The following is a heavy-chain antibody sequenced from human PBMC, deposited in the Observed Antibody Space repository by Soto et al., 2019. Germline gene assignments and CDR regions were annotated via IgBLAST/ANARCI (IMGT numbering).Heavy chain of an antibody. D-gene: IGHD3-9*01. CDR2: VNWSGST. J-gene: IGHJ6*02. Sequence: QVQLQQWGAGLLKPSEALSLTCGVSGESFNNYYWGWIRQPPGKALEWIGEVNWSGSTNYSPFFNSRVSISIDTSKKQFSLILTSVTAADTAVYYCARGQEVRYFDWALSPGMDVWGQGTKVTVSS. V-gene: IGHV4-34*01. CDR3: ARGQEVRYFDWALSPGMDV. CDR1: GESFNNYY.